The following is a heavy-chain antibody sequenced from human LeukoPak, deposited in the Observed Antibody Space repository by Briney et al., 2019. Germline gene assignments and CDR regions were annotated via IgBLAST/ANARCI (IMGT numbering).Heavy chain of an antibody. CDR1: GGSISSGGYY. Sequence: SETLSLTCTVSGGSISSGGYYWSWIRQPPGKGLEWIGYIYHSGSTYYNPSLKSRVTISVDTSKNQFSLKLSSVTAADTAVYYCARHTRYCSSTSCYTWGSYYYYYMDVWGKGTTVTVSS. CDR3: ARHTRYCSSTSCYTWGSYYYYYMDV. CDR2: IYHSGST. V-gene: IGHV4-30-2*03. D-gene: IGHD2-2*02. J-gene: IGHJ6*03.